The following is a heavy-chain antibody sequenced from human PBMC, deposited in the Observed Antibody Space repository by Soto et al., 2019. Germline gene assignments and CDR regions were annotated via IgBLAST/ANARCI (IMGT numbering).Heavy chain of an antibody. CDR2: VYFDGRT. J-gene: IGHJ5*02. CDR3: ARHHRQYQANSWFAP. D-gene: IGHD2-2*01. CDR1: GGFISSDYYY. Sequence: QLLESGPGPVKPSETLSLTCTVSGGFISSDYYYWGWIRQPLGKGLEWIGSVYFDGRTYYNPSLRSRITISVDTSKNQFSLKLTSVTAADTAMFYCARHHRQYQANSWFAPWGQGTLVTVSS. V-gene: IGHV4-39*01.